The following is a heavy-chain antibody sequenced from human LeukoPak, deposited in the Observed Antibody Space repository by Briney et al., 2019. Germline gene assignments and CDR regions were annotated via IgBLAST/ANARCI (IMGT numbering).Heavy chain of an antibody. CDR1: GGSISSSSYY. V-gene: IGHV4-61*05. CDR3: ARHTGAYSSSPFDY. CDR2: IYYSGST. J-gene: IGHJ4*02. D-gene: IGHD6-6*01. Sequence: SETLSLTCTVSGGSISSSSYYWGWIRQPPGKGLEWIGYIYYSGSTNYNPSLKSRVTISVDTSKNQFSLKLSSVTAADTAVYYCARHTGAYSSSPFDYRGQGTLVTVSS.